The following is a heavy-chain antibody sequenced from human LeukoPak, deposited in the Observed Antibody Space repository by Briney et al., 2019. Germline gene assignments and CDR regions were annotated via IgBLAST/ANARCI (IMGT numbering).Heavy chain of an antibody. CDR3: ARLDGSGSYVAVTS. V-gene: IGHV4-38-2*02. CDR1: GYSISSGYY. D-gene: IGHD3-10*01. J-gene: IGHJ4*02. Sequence: SETLSLTCTVSGYSISSGYYWGWIRQPPGKGLEWIGSIYYSGSTYYNPSLKSRVTISVDTSKNQFSLKLSSVTAADTAVYYCARLDGSGSYVAVTSWGQGTLVTVSS. CDR2: IYYSGST.